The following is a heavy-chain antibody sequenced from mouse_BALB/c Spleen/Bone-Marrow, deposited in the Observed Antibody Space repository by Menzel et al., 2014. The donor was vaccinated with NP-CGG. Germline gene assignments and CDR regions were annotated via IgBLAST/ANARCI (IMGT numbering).Heavy chain of an antibody. CDR1: GFTFSSYG. CDR3: ARDYDYDY. V-gene: IGHV5-6-3*01. D-gene: IGHD2-4*01. Sequence: EVKLVESGGGLVQPGGSLKLSCAASGFTFSSYGMSWVRQTPDKRLELVATINSNGGSTYYPGSVKGRFTISRDNAKNTLYLQMSSLKSEDTAMYYCARDYDYDYWGQGTTLTVST. J-gene: IGHJ2*01. CDR2: INSNGGST.